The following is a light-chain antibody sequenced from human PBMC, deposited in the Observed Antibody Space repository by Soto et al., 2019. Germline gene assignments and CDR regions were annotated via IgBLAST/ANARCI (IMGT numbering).Light chain of an antibody. CDR2: GSS. CDR1: QSVSNNY. J-gene: IGKJ2*01. Sequence: EVVLTQSPGTLSLSPGERATLSCRASQSVSNNYFAWYQQKPGQAPRLLIFGSSDRATGIPDRFSGSGSGTDFSLTISRLEPEDXXVYYCXQYGSSPPYTFGQGTKLEIK. CDR3: XQYGSSPPYT. V-gene: IGKV3-20*01.